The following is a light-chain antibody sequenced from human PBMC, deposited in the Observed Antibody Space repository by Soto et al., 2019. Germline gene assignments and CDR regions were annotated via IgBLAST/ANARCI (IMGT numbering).Light chain of an antibody. CDR2: STD. CDR3: SASDDSLNTLYV. CDR1: SSNTGRSS. Sequence: QSVLTQAPSASGTPGQRVTISCSGSSSNTGRSSVNWCQHIPGKAPKLLSYSTDRRPYGGPERFSGSEAGASGSLAISGLQSGGEADYYCSASDDSLNTLYVFGTGPKVTV. V-gene: IGLV1-44*01. J-gene: IGLJ1*01.